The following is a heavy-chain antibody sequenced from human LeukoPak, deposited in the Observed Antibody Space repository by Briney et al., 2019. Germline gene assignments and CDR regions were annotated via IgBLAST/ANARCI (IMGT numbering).Heavy chain of an antibody. CDR2: MNPNSGNT. CDR3: ARAEHYSY. J-gene: IGHJ4*02. D-gene: IGHD1-14*01. Sequence: ASVMVSCKASAYTFTSYDINWVRQATGQGLEWMGWMNPNSGNTGYTQKFQGRVTMTRNTSISTAYMELSTLRSEGAAVYYGARAEHYSYWGQGTLVTVSS. CDR1: AYTFTSYD. V-gene: IGHV1-8*01.